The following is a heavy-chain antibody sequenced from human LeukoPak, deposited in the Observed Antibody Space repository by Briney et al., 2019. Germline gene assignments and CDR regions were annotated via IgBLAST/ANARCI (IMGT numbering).Heavy chain of an antibody. J-gene: IGHJ3*02. V-gene: IGHV3-48*03. D-gene: IGHD4-23*01. CDR3: ARESMTTVVLDAFDI. CDR1: GFTFSSYE. CDR2: ISSSGSTI. Sequence: PGGSLRLSCAASGFTFSSYEMNWVRQAPGKGLEWVSYISSSGSTIYYADSVKGRFTISRDNAKNSLYLQMNSLRAEDTAVYYCARESMTTVVLDAFDIWGQGTMVTVSS.